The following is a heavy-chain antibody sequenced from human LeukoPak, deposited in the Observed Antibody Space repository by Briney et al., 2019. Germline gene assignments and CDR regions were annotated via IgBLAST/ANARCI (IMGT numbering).Heavy chain of an antibody. Sequence: GGSLRLSCAASGFTFNSYPMSWVRQAPGKGLEWVSTISGSGVNTYYADSVKGRFTISRDNSKNTLFLQMNGLRAEDTAIYYCAKFLSYTTSAPFDSWGQGTLVTVSS. V-gene: IGHV3-23*01. J-gene: IGHJ4*02. CDR1: GFTFNSYP. D-gene: IGHD3-16*01. CDR2: ISGSGVNT. CDR3: AKFLSYTTSAPFDS.